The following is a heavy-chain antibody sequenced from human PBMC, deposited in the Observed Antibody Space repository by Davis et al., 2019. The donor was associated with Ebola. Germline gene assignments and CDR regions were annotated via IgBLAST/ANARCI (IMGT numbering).Heavy chain of an antibody. D-gene: IGHD1-26*01. J-gene: IGHJ6*02. Sequence: ASVKVSCKASGYTFTDYYIHWVRQAPGQGLEWMGWINPNSGGTNYAQKFQGRVSMTGDTSISTTYMELSSLTSDDTAVYYCAGKKSGSQYGMDVWGQGPTVTVSS. CDR1: GYTFTDYY. CDR3: AGKKSGSQYGMDV. V-gene: IGHV1-2*02. CDR2: INPNSGGT.